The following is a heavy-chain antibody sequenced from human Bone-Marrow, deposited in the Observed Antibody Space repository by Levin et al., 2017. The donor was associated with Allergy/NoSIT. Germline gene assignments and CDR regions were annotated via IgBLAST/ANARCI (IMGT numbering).Heavy chain of an antibody. Sequence: GGSLRLSCAASGFTFSSYGMHWVRQAPGKGLEWVAVISYDGSNKYYADSVKGRFTISRDNSKNTLYLQMNSLRAEDTAVYYCAKENGLNWNDDGGVLYFDYWGQGTLVTVSS. CDR3: AKENGLNWNDDGGVLYFDY. V-gene: IGHV3-30*18. CDR2: ISYDGSNK. D-gene: IGHD1-20*01. J-gene: IGHJ4*02. CDR1: GFTFSSYG.